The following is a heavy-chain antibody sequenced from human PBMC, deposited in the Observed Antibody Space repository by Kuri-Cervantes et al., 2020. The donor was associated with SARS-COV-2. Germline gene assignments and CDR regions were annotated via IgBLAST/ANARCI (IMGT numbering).Heavy chain of an antibody. V-gene: IGHV4-38-2*02. CDR1: GYSSSRAYY. CDR2: IYHSGST. Sequence: SETLSLTCTVSGYSSSRAYYRGWIRQPPGKGLEWIGSIYHSGSTYYNPYLKSRVTISVDTSKNQFSLKLSSVTAADTAVYYCARAKMGFLEWDNWFDPWGRGTVVTVAS. D-gene: IGHD3-3*01. J-gene: IGHJ5*02. CDR3: ARAKMGFLEWDNWFDP.